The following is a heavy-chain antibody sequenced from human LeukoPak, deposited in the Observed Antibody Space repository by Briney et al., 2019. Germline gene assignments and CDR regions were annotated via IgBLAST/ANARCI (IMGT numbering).Heavy chain of an antibody. CDR2: IYPGDSDT. D-gene: IGHD2-2*01. V-gene: IGHV5-51*01. CDR3: ARSDSLSTGYYYGMDV. Sequence: GESLKISCKGSGYSFTSYWIGWVRPMPGKGLEWMGIIYPGDSDTRYSPSFQGQVTISADKSISTAYLQWSSLKASDTAMYYCARSDSLSTGYYYGMDVWGQGTTVTVSS. J-gene: IGHJ6*02. CDR1: GYSFTSYW.